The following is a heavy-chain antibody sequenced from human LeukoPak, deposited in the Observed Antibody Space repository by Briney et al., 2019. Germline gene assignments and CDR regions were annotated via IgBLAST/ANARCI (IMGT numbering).Heavy chain of an antibody. J-gene: IGHJ4*02. CDR1: GFTFSSYG. V-gene: IGHV3-21*01. CDR3: ARGTPSRMLRSGSYNY. Sequence: PGGSLRLSCAASGFTFSSYGMHWVRQAPGKGLEWVSSISSSSSYIYYADSVKGRLTISRDNAKNSLYLQMNSLRAEDTAVYYCARGTPSRMLRSGSYNYCGQGTLVTVSS. D-gene: IGHD3-10*01. CDR2: ISSSSSYI.